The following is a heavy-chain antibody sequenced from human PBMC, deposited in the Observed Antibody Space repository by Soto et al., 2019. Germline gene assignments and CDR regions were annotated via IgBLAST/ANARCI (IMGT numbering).Heavy chain of an antibody. Sequence: GSLRLSCAASGFTFSSYAMSWVRQAPGKGLEWVSAISGSGGSTYYADSVKGRFTISRDNSKNTLYLQMNSLRAEDTAVYYCAKDIVPAIPGGYYYYYGMDVWGQGTTVTVSS. J-gene: IGHJ6*02. CDR1: GFTFSSYA. CDR2: ISGSGGST. CDR3: AKDIVPAIPGGYYYYYGMDV. V-gene: IGHV3-23*01. D-gene: IGHD2-2*01.